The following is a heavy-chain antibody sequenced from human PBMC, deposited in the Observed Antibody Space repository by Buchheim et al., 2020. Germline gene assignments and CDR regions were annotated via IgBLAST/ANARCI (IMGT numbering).Heavy chain of an antibody. CDR3: AEAVETVTTFQDY. V-gene: IGHV3-66*01. CDR2: IYSGGST. D-gene: IGHD4-17*01. Sequence: EVQQVESGGGLVQPGGSLRLSCAASGFTVSSNYMSWVRQAPGKGLEWVSVIYSGGSTYYADSVKGRFTISRDNSKNTLYLQMNSLRAEDTAVYYCAEAVETVTTFQDYWGQGTL. J-gene: IGHJ4*02. CDR1: GFTVSSNY.